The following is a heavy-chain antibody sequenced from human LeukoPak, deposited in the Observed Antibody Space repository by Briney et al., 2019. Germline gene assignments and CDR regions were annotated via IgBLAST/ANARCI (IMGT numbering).Heavy chain of an antibody. CDR3: ARDPRSGSYPDWFDP. CDR1: GFTFSSYS. J-gene: IGHJ5*02. CDR2: ISRSSSTI. D-gene: IGHD1-26*01. V-gene: IGHV3-48*01. Sequence: GGSLRLSCAVSGFTFSSYSMNWVRQAPGKGLEWVSYISRSSSTIHYADSVKGRFTISRDNAKNSLYLQMNSLRAEDTAVYYRARDPRSGSYPDWFDPWGQGTLVTVSS.